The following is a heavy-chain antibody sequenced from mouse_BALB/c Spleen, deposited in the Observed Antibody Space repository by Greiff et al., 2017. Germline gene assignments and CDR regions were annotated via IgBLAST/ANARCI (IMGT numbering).Heavy chain of an antibody. J-gene: IGHJ4*01. Sequence: EVKVVESGGGLVQPGGSRKLSCAASGFTFSSFGMHWVRQAPEKGLEWVAYISSGSSTIYYADTVKGRFTISRDNPKNTLFLQMTSLRSEDTAMYYCARSERLRGSAMDYWGQGTSVTVSS. V-gene: IGHV5-17*02. D-gene: IGHD1-1*01. CDR3: ARSERLRGSAMDY. CDR2: ISSGSSTI. CDR1: GFTFSSFG.